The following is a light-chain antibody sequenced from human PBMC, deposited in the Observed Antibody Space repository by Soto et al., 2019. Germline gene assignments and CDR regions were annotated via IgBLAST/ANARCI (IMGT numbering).Light chain of an antibody. CDR1: QSVSYS. CDR3: QHGRT. J-gene: IGKJ2*01. V-gene: IGKV3-11*01. Sequence: EIVLTHSPVTLSLSPGERATLSCRASQSVSYSLAWYQQKPGQAPRLLIYDAFKRATGIPARFSGSGSGTDFTLTISSLEPEDFAVYYCQHGRTFGQGTKLEIK. CDR2: DAF.